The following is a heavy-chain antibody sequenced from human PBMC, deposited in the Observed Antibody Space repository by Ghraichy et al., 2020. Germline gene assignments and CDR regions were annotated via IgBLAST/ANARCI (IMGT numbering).Heavy chain of an antibody. Sequence: GGSLRLSCAASGFTVSSNYMSWVRQAPGKGLEWVSVIYSGGSTYYADSVKGRFTISRDNSKNTLYLQMNSLRAEDTAVYYCARDCSYYYDSSGYYCFDYWGQGTLVTVSS. CDR1: GFTVSSNY. CDR3: ARDCSYYYDSSGYYCFDY. CDR2: IYSGGST. J-gene: IGHJ4*02. D-gene: IGHD3-22*01. V-gene: IGHV3-53*01.